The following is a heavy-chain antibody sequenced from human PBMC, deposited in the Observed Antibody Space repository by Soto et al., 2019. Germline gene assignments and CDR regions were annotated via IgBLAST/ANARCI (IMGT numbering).Heavy chain of an antibody. J-gene: IGHJ6*02. V-gene: IGHV3-7*01. Sequence: GGSLRLSCAASGFTFSSYWMSWVRQAPGKGLEWVANIKQDGSEKYYVDSVKGRFTISRDNAKNSLYLQMNSLRAEDTAGYYCARAYSSRYYYYGMDVWGQGTTVTVSS. D-gene: IGHD6-13*01. CDR1: GFTFSSYW. CDR2: IKQDGSEK. CDR3: ARAYSSRYYYYGMDV.